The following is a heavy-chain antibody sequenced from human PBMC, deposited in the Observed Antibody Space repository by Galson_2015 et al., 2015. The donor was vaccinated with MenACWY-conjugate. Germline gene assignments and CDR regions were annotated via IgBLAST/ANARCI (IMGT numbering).Heavy chain of an antibody. V-gene: IGHV3-74*01. D-gene: IGHD1-14*01. CDR3: ARLGSIYITTTHFDY. CDR1: GFTFSTYW. J-gene: IGHJ4*02. Sequence: SLRLSCAASGFTFSTYWMHWVRQAPGKGLVWVSRINSDGRSTSYADSVKGRFTISRDNAKNTLYLQMNSLRAEDTAVYYCARLGSIYITTTHFDYWGQGALFCVSS. CDR2: INSDGRST.